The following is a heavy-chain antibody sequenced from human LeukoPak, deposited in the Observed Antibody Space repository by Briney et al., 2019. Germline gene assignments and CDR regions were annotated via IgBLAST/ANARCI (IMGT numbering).Heavy chain of an antibody. Sequence: GESLKISCKGSGYSFTSYWIGWVRQMPGKGLEWMGIIYPGDSDTRYSPSFQGQVTTSADKSISTAYLQWSSLKASDTAMYYCARSASSGKYYYCYYGMDVWGQGTTVTVSS. CDR3: ARSASSGKYYYCYYGMDV. CDR1: GYSFTSYW. CDR2: IYPGDSDT. J-gene: IGHJ6*02. D-gene: IGHD3-22*01. V-gene: IGHV5-51*01.